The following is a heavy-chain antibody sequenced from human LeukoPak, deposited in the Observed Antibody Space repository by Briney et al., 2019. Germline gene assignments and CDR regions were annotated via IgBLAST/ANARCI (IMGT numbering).Heavy chain of an antibody. CDR1: GFTFSSYA. CDR3: ARDQILESDYNFDY. J-gene: IGHJ4*02. V-gene: IGHV3-23*01. CDR2: ISGSGGST. D-gene: IGHD4-11*01. Sequence: GGSLRLSCAASGFTFSSYAMSWVCQAPGKGLEWVSAISGSGGSTYYADSVKGRFTISRDNSKNTLYLQMNSLRDEDTAVYYCARDQILESDYNFDYWGQGTLVTVSS.